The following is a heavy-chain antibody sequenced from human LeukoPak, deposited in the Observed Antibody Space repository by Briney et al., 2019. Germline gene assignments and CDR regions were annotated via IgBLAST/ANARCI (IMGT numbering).Heavy chain of an antibody. J-gene: IGHJ3*02. CDR3: AKLALGGKHRVHDAFDI. CDR1: GFTFSSYA. V-gene: IGHV3-23*01. D-gene: IGHD1-26*01. Sequence: GASLRLSCAASGFTFSSYAMSWVRQAPGKGLEWVSAISGSGGSTYYADSVKGRFTISRDNSKNTLYLQMNSLRAEDTAVYYCAKLALGGKHRVHDAFDIWGQGTMVTVSS. CDR2: ISGSGGST.